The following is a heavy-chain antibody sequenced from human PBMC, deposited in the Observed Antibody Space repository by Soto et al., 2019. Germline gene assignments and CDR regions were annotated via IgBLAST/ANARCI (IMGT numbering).Heavy chain of an antibody. CDR1: EFPFNSYS. D-gene: IGHD1-1*01. CDR2: ITGGGTNT. CDR3: AKPDGTTQKFLH. Sequence: GGSLRLSCAASEFPFNSYSMSWVRQAPGQGLEWVSTITGGGTNTFYADSVKGRFTVSRDNSKNTLYLQMNSLRAEDTAIYFCAKPDGTTQKFLHWGQGTLVTVSS. J-gene: IGHJ1*01. V-gene: IGHV3-23*01.